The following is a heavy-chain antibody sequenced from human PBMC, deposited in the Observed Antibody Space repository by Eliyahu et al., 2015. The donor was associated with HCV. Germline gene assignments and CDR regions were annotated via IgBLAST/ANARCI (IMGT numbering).Heavy chain of an antibody. V-gene: IGHV3-21*01. D-gene: IGHD1-1*01. J-gene: IGHJ4*02. CDR1: GFTFSXYS. CDR3: ARDHGRAGDY. Sequence: EVQLVESGGGLVKXGGSLRLSCAAXGFTFSXYSMNWVRQAPGKGLEWXSXISSXSSYIYYADSVKGRFTISRDNAKNSLYLQMNSLRAEDTAVYYCARDHGRAGDYWGQGTLVTVSS. CDR2: ISSXSSYI.